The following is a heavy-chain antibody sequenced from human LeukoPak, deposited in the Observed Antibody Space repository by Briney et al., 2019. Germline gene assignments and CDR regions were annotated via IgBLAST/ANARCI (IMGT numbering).Heavy chain of an antibody. CDR1: GYTFTSYD. CDR2: MNPNSGNT. CDR3: ARAGGYCGRISCPYYFDY. J-gene: IGHJ4*02. D-gene: IGHD2-15*01. Sequence: ASVKVSCKASGYTFTSYDINWVRQAPGQGLEWMGWMNPNSGNTGYAQKFQGRVTMTRNTSISTAYMELSSLRSEDTAMYYCARAGGYCGRISCPYYFDYWGQGSLVAVSS. V-gene: IGHV1-8*01.